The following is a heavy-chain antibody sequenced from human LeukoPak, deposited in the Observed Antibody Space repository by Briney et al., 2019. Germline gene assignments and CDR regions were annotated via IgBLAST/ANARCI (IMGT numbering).Heavy chain of an antibody. Sequence: PGGSLRLSCAASGSTFSSYSMNWVRQAPGKGLEWVSYISSSSGTIYNADSVTGRFTISRDNAKNSLYLQMNSLRAEDTALYYCARAQGDFWSGYYYYYYMDVWGKGTTVTVSS. CDR3: ARAQGDFWSGYYYYYYMDV. J-gene: IGHJ6*03. CDR2: ISSSSGTI. D-gene: IGHD3-3*01. V-gene: IGHV3-48*04. CDR1: GSTFSSYS.